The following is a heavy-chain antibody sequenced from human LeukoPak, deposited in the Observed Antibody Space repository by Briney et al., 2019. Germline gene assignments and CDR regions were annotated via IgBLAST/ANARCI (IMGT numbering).Heavy chain of an antibody. J-gene: IGHJ4*02. CDR3: ARQAEGSSSGPYFFDY. Sequence: SVTLSLTCTVSGGSITTSRYYWGWIRQPPGKVLEWIGSAFHGGNSYYNPSLKSRVTVSVDTSNNQFSLRLTSVTAADTALYYCARQAEGSSSGPYFFDYWGQGTLVTVSS. CDR2: AFHGGNS. CDR1: GGSITTSRYY. V-gene: IGHV4-39*01. D-gene: IGHD5-18*01.